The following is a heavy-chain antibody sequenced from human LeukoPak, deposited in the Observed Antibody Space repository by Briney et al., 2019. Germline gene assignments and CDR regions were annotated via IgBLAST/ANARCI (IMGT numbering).Heavy chain of an antibody. D-gene: IGHD6-6*01. CDR1: GFTVSSNY. CDR2: IYSGGST. J-gene: IGHJ4*02. V-gene: IGHV3-66*02. CDR3: ARGGAAARFDKGFFG. Sequence: GGSLRLSCAASGFTVSSNYMSWVRQAPGKGLEWVSVIYSGGSTYYADSVKGRFTISRDNSKNTLYLLMNSLRAEDTAVYYCARGGAAARFDKGFFGWGQGTLVTVSS.